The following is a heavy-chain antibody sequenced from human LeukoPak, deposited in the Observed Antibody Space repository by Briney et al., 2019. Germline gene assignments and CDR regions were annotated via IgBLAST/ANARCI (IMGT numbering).Heavy chain of an antibody. D-gene: IGHD2-2*01. Sequence: SETLSLTCAVSGGPISSGGYSWSWIRQPPGKGLEWIGYIYHSGSTYYNPSLKSRVTISVDRSKNQFSLKLSSVTAADTAVYYCAREIGQYQLLSNWFDPWGQGTLVTVSS. J-gene: IGHJ5*02. CDR1: GGPISSGGYS. V-gene: IGHV4-30-2*01. CDR3: AREIGQYQLLSNWFDP. CDR2: IYHSGST.